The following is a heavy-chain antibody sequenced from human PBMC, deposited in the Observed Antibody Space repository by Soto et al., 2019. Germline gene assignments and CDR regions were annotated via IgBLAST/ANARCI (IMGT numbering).Heavy chain of an antibody. J-gene: IGHJ4*02. V-gene: IGHV3-23*01. CDR2: VSYTGDTT. CDR1: GFTFSTYG. D-gene: IGHD4-17*01. Sequence: HPGGSLRLSCASSGFTFSTYGMSWVRQAPGKGLEWVSSVSYTGDTTYYADSVKGRFTISRDNSKNTVYLQMNSLRTEDTATYYCASTDYGGDGQDYWGQGTLVTVSS. CDR3: ASTDYGGDGQDY.